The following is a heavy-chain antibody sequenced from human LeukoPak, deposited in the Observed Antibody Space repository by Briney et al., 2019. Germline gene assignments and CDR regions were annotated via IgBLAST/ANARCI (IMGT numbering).Heavy chain of an antibody. V-gene: IGHV4-34*01. CDR1: GRPLCGFY. CDR3: ARDRGQQLVPFDY. D-gene: IGHD6-13*01. CDR2: INHSGST. J-gene: IGHJ4*02. Sequence: AETVSLLCAVYGRPLCGFYWRGPRHPRGGAVEWIGEINHSGSTYYDTSHKSRVTISVDKSKNQFSLRLSSVTAADTAVYYCARDRGQQLVPFDYWGQGTLVTVSS.